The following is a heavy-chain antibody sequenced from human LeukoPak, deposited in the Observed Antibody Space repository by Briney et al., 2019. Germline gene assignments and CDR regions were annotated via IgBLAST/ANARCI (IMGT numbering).Heavy chain of an antibody. CDR1: GGSISSGGYY. V-gene: IGHV4-31*03. Sequence: PSQTLSLTCTVSGGSISSGGYYWSWIRQHPGKGLEWIGYIYYSGSTYYNPSLKSRVTISVDTSKNQFSLKLSSVTAADTAVYYCARHDQVVVIEFDPWGQGTLVTVSS. CDR2: IYYSGST. J-gene: IGHJ5*02. CDR3: ARHDQVVVIEFDP. D-gene: IGHD3-22*01.